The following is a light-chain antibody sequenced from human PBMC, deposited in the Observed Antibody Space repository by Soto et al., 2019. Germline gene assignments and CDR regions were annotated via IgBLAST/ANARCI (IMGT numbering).Light chain of an antibody. Sequence: QSALTQPASVSGSPGQSITISCTGTSIDVSGYNYVSWYQQHPGKAPKLMIYDVSDRPSGVSNRFFGSKSGNTASLTISGLQAEDEADYYCSSYTSSSTRVFGTGTKVTVL. V-gene: IGLV2-14*01. J-gene: IGLJ1*01. CDR1: SIDVSGYNY. CDR2: DVS. CDR3: SSYTSSSTRV.